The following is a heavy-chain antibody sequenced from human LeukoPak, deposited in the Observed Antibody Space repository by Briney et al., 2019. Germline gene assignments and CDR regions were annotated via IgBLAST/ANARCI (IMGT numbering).Heavy chain of an antibody. Sequence: GGSLRLSCAASGFTFSSYSMNWVRQAPGKGLEWVSSISSSSSYIYYADSVKGRFTISRDNAKNSLYLQMNSLRAEDTAVYYCARGSRVVVPAAIRFWDYWGQGTLVTVSS. J-gene: IGHJ4*02. CDR2: ISSSSSYI. V-gene: IGHV3-21*01. CDR3: ARGSRVVVPAAIRFWDY. CDR1: GFTFSSYS. D-gene: IGHD2-2*02.